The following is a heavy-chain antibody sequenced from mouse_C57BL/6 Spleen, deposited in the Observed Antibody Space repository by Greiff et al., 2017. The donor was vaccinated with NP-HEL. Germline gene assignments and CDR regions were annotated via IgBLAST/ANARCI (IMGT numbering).Heavy chain of an antibody. CDR1: GYTFTSYW. Sequence: QVHVKQPGAELVKPGASVKLSCKASGYTFTSYWMQWVKQRPGQGLEWIGEIDPSDSYTNYNQKFKGKATLTVDTSSSTAYMQLSSLTSEDSAVYYCARGYGSSGAMDYWGQGTSVTFSS. D-gene: IGHD1-1*01. J-gene: IGHJ4*01. CDR3: ARGYGSSGAMDY. V-gene: IGHV1-50*01. CDR2: IDPSDSYT.